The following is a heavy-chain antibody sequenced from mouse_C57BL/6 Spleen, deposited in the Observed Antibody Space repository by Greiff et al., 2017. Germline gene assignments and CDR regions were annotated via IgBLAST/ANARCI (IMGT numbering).Heavy chain of an antibody. CDR2: IYPGDGDT. CDR1: GYAFSSYW. CDR3: AREDYGSRYAIDV. D-gene: IGHD1-1*01. Sequence: QVQLKQSGAELVKPGASVKISCKASGYAFSSYWMNWVKQRPGKGLAWIGQIYPGDGDTNYNGKFKVKATLTADKSSSTAYMQLSSLTSEDSAVYFCAREDYGSRYAIDVWGPGTSVTVSS. V-gene: IGHV1-80*01. J-gene: IGHJ4*01.